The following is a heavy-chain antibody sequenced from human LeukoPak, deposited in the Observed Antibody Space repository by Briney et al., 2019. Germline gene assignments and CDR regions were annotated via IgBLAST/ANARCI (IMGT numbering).Heavy chain of an antibody. CDR3: ARVGGGYSSFLAYYYMDV. CDR2: IYYSGST. Sequence: PSETLSLTCTVSGGSISSYYGTWIRQPPGKGLEWIGYIYYSGSTNYNPSLKSRVTISVDTSKNQFSLKLRSVTAADTAVYYCARVGGGYSSFLAYYYMDVWGKGTTVTVS. V-gene: IGHV4-59*01. J-gene: IGHJ6*03. CDR1: GGSISSYY. D-gene: IGHD6-13*01.